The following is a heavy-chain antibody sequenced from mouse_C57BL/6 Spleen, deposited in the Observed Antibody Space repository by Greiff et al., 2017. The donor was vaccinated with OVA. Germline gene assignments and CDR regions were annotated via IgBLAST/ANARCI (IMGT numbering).Heavy chain of an antibody. V-gene: IGHV1-22*01. D-gene: IGHD1-1*01. Sequence: VQLQQSGPELVKPGASVKMSCKASGYTFTDYNMHWVKQSHGKSLEWIGYINPNNGGTSYNQKFKGKATLTVNKSSSTAYMELRSLTSEDSAVYYGARNYYGSSYGYFDVWGTGTTVTVSS. J-gene: IGHJ1*03. CDR1: GYTFTDYN. CDR3: ARNYYGSSYGYFDV. CDR2: INPNNGGT.